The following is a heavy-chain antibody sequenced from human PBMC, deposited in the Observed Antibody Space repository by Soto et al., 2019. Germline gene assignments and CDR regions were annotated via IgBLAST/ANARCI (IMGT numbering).Heavy chain of an antibody. J-gene: IGHJ6*01. V-gene: IGHV1-46*01. CDR1: GYTFTSYY. CDR2: INPSGGST. CDR3: ASFTCDCTPEYYHYGINV. D-gene: IGHD2-21*02. Sequence: ASVKVSCKASGYTFTSYYMHWVRQAPGQGLEWMGIINPSGGSTSYAQKFQGRVTMTRDTSTSTVYMELSSLRSEDTAVYYCASFTCDCTPEYYHYGINVWGQGTTVTVSS.